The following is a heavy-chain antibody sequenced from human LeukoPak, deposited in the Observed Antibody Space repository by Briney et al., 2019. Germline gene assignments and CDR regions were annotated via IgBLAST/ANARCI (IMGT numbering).Heavy chain of an antibody. V-gene: IGHV3-7*01. J-gene: IGHJ6*03. Sequence: PGGSLRLSCAASGFTFSSYWMSWVRQAPGKGLEWVANIKQDGSEKYYVDSVKGRFTISRDNAKNSLYLQMNSLRAEDTAVYYCAGDAYSTMRRYYYYYYMDVWGKGTTVTVSS. CDR2: IKQDGSEK. CDR1: GFTFSSYW. CDR3: AGDAYSTMRRYYYYYYMDV. D-gene: IGHD4-11*01.